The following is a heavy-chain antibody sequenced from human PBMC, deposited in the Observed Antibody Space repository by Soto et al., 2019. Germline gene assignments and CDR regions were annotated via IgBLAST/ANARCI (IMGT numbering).Heavy chain of an antibody. V-gene: IGHV3-23*01. CDR3: ARSLPGTYGAFDL. CDR1: GFTFSSYA. CDR2: ISGSGGST. D-gene: IGHD1-7*01. Sequence: LRLSCAASGFTFSSYAMSWVRQAPGKGLEWVSAISGSGGSTYYADSVKGRFTISRDNSKNTMNLQMDSLRAEDTAVYYCARSLPGTYGAFDLWGQGTMVTVSS. J-gene: IGHJ3*01.